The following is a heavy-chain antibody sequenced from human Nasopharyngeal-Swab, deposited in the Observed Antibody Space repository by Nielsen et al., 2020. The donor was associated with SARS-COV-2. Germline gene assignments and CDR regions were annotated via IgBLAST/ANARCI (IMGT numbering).Heavy chain of an antibody. V-gene: IGHV3-21*01. CDR2: ISSSSSYI. CDR3: ARDASSSTSADY. Sequence: GGSLRLSCVAAGFTFDDYGMSWVRQAPGKGLEWVSSISSSSSYIHYAASMKGRFTISRDNAKNSLYLQMNSLRAEDTAVYYCARDASSSTSADYWGQGTLVTVSS. D-gene: IGHD2-2*01. CDR1: GFTFDDYG. J-gene: IGHJ4*02.